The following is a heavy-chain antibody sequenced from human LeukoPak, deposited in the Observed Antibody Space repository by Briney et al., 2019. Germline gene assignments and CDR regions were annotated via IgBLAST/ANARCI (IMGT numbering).Heavy chain of an antibody. CDR3: ARVTGYYYGSGSPGWYYFDY. Sequence: GSLRLSCAASGFAFSSYSMNWVRQAPGKGLEWVSYISSSSSTIYYADSVKGRFTISRDNAKNSLYLQMNSLGAEDTAVYYCARVTGYYYGSGSPGWYYFDYWGQGTLVTVSS. D-gene: IGHD3-10*01. CDR1: GFAFSSYS. J-gene: IGHJ4*02. V-gene: IGHV3-48*01. CDR2: ISSSSSTI.